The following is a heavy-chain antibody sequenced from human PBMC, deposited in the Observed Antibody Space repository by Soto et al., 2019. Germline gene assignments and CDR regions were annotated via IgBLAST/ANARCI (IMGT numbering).Heavy chain of an antibody. CDR3: ARGPRGWYGFDY. CDR2: INSEGSST. Sequence: EVQLVESGGGLVQPGGSLRLSCAGSGFAFSSSWMHWVRQDPGKGLVLVSRINSEGSSTDYADSVKGRFTISRDNAKNTLYLEMNSLRAEDTAVYHCARGPRGWYGFDYWGQGTLVTVSS. CDR1: GFAFSSSW. J-gene: IGHJ4*02. V-gene: IGHV3-74*01. D-gene: IGHD6-19*01.